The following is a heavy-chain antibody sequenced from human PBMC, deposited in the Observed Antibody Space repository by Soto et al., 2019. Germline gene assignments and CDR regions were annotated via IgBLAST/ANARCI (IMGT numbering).Heavy chain of an antibody. CDR2: IIPIFGTA. J-gene: IGHJ3*02. D-gene: IGHD3-22*01. V-gene: IGHV1-69*06. Sequence: QVQLVQSGAEVKKPGSSVKVSCKASGGTFSSYAISWVRQAPGQGLEWMGGIIPIFGTANYAQKFQGRVTITADKSTSPAYMELSSLRSEDTAVYYCARVGYYYDSSGPEGAFDIWGQGTMVTVSS. CDR1: GGTFSSYA. CDR3: ARVGYYYDSSGPEGAFDI.